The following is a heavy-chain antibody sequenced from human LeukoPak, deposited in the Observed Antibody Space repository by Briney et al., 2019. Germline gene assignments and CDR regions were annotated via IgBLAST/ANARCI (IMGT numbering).Heavy chain of an antibody. Sequence: ASVKVSCKTSGYTFSNYGISWVRQAPGQGLEWMGWINPNSGGTNYAQKFQGRVTMTRDTSISTAYMELSRLRSDDTAVYYCASASKGYDYGGQETRVPVPS. CDR2: INPNSGGT. V-gene: IGHV1-2*02. D-gene: IGHD6-13*01. J-gene: IGHJ4*02. CDR3: ASASKGYDY. CDR1: GYTFSNYG.